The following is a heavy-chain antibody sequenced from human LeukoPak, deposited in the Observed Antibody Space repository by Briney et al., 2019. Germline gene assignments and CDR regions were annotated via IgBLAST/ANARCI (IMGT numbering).Heavy chain of an antibody. D-gene: IGHD2-15*01. V-gene: IGHV4-34*01. CDR2: INHSGST. J-gene: IGHJ6*03. CDR1: GGSFSGYY. CDR3: ARGPRVCSGGSCYSRYYYYYMDV. Sequence: SETLSLTCAVYGGSFSGYYWSWIRQPPGKGLEWIGEINHSGSTNYNPSLKSRVTISVDTSKNQFSLKLSSVTAADTAVYYCARGPRVCSGGSCYSRYYYYYMDVWGKGTTVTISS.